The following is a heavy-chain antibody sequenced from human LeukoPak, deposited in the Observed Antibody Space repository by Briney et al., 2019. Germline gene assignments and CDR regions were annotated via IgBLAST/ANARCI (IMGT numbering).Heavy chain of an antibody. Sequence: GGSLRLSCTASGFTFGDYALTWVRQAPGKGLEWVGFIRSQAYGGTAEYAASVKGRFRISRDDSGSIVYLQMNSLKTEDTAVYYCTRGPGIAVTGSYYWGQGTLVTVSS. CDR2: IRSQAYGGTA. CDR1: GFTFGDYA. CDR3: TRGPGIAVTGSYY. V-gene: IGHV3-49*04. D-gene: IGHD6-19*01. J-gene: IGHJ4*02.